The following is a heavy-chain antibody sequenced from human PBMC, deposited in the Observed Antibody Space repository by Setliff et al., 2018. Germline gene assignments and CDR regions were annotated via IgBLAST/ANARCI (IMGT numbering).Heavy chain of an antibody. V-gene: IGHV7-4-1*02. CDR3: ARASRFATIVWKGDYYMDV. CDR2: INANTGNP. D-gene: IGHD3-16*02. CDR1: GYSFSTYA. Sequence: ASVKVSCKASGYSFSTYAMSWIRQAPGQGLEWIGWINANTGNPSYAQGFTGRFVFSLDTSVSTAYLQISSLKPEDTAMYYCARASRFATIVWKGDYYMDVWGKGTTVTVSS. J-gene: IGHJ6*03.